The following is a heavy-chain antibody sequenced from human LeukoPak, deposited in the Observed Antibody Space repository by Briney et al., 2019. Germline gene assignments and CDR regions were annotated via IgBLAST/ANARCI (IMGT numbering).Heavy chain of an antibody. V-gene: IGHV4-34*01. D-gene: IGHD2-2*01. CDR2: INHSGST. J-gene: IGHJ5*01. CDR3: ASRPAAAGGRFDP. CDR1: GYSFSGYY. Sequence: KPSESLSLTCAAYGYSFSGYYLNWVRQPPGKGLEWIGEINHSGSTNYNPSLKSRVTISVDTSKNQFSLKLSSVTAADTAVDYCASRPAAAGGRFDPGGQATLVTVYS.